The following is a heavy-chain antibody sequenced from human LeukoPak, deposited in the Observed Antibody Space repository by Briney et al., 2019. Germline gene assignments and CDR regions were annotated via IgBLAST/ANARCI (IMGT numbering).Heavy chain of an antibody. CDR1: GFTFNTYA. CDR2: ISGSGDST. J-gene: IGHJ4*02. CDR3: AKGGPVGPRLRFDY. D-gene: IGHD1-26*01. Sequence: GGSLRLSCAASGFTFNTYAMSWVRQAPGKGLEWVSAISGSGDSTYYADSVKGQFTISRDNSKNTLYLQMNSLRAEDTAVYYCAKGGPVGPRLRFDYWGQGTLVTVSS. V-gene: IGHV3-23*01.